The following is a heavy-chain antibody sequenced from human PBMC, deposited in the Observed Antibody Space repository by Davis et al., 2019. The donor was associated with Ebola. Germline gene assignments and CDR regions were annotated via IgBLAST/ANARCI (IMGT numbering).Heavy chain of an antibody. J-gene: IGHJ4*02. V-gene: IGHV3-73*01. D-gene: IGHD1-26*01. CDR1: GFTFSGSA. CDR3: TPSGSYSDY. Sequence: GESLKISCAASGFTFSGSAMHWVRQASGKGLEWVGRIRSKANSYATAYAAPVKGRFTISRDDSKNTAYLQMNSLKTEDTAVYYCTPSGSYSDYWGQGTLVTVSS. CDR2: IRSKANSYAT.